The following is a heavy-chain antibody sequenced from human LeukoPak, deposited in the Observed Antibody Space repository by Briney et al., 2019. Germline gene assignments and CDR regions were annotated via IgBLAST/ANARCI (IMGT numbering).Heavy chain of an antibody. D-gene: IGHD5-18*01. CDR1: GGSISSYY. V-gene: IGHV4-59*01. CDR2: IYYSGST. J-gene: IGHJ4*02. CDR3: ARDRWLGY. Sequence: SETLSLTCTVSGGSISSYYWSWVRQPPGKGLEWIGYIYYSGSTNYIPSLKSRVNISVDTSKNQFSLKVSSVTAADTAVYYCARDRWLGYWGQGTLVTDSS.